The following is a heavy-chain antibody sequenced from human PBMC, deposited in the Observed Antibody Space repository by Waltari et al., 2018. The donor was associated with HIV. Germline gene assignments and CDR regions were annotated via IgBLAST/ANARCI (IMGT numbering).Heavy chain of an antibody. J-gene: IGHJ4*02. CDR3: ARLLLIGVVVGGIDY. D-gene: IGHD3-22*01. CDR2: IYYSGST. Sequence: QLQLQESGPGLVKPSETLSLTCTVSGGSISSSSYYWGWIRQPPGKGLEWIGSIYYSGSTYYNPSLKSRVTISVDTSKNQFSLKLSSVTAADTAVYYCARLLLIGVVVGGIDYWGQGTLVTVSS. V-gene: IGHV4-39*01. CDR1: GGSISSSSYY.